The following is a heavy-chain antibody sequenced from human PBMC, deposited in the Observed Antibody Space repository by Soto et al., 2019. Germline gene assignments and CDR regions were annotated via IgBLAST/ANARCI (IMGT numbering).Heavy chain of an antibody. Sequence: GGSLRLSCAASGFSVSSNYMTWVRQAPGQGLECVSVIYSGGNTYYADSVEGRFTISRDNSKNTLYLQMNNVRAEDTAVYYCARRHFYGSDWGQGTLVTVSS. V-gene: IGHV3-66*04. CDR3: ARRHFYGSD. D-gene: IGHD3-10*01. J-gene: IGHJ4*02. CDR2: IYSGGNT. CDR1: GFSVSSNY.